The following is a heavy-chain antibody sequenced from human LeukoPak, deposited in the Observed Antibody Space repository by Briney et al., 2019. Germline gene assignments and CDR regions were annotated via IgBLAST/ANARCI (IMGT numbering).Heavy chain of an antibody. CDR2: ITSRSTT. CDR3: ARATSHYGPLDY. J-gene: IGHJ4*02. V-gene: IGHV3-23*01. Sequence: PGGSLRLSCAASGFIFSHYGMNWVRQAPGKGLEWVSGITSRSTTYYADSVKGRFTISRDNSKNTLYLQMNSLRAEDTAVYYCARATSHYGPLDYWGQGTLVTVSS. D-gene: IGHD3-10*01. CDR1: GFIFSHYG.